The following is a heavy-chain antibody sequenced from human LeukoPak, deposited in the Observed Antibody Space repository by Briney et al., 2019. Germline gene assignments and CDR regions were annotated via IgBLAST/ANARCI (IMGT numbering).Heavy chain of an antibody. CDR2: LNSDGSST. J-gene: IGHJ2*01. D-gene: IGHD3-10*01. CDR1: GFTFSNYW. CDR3: ASKKTTMVRGRDWYFDL. V-gene: IGHV3-74*01. Sequence: PGGSLRLSCAASGFTFSNYWMHWVRQAPGRGLVWVSRLNSDGSSTNYADSVKGRFTISRDNAKNSLYLQMNSLRAEDTAVYYCASKKTTMVRGRDWYFDLWGRGTLVTVSS.